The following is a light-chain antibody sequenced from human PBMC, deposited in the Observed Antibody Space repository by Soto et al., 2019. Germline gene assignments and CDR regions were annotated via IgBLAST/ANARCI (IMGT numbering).Light chain of an antibody. V-gene: IGLV1-44*01. CDR1: SSNIGSNT. Sequence: QSVLTQPPSASGTPGQRVTISCSGSSSNIGSNTVNWYQQLPGTAPKLLIYSNNQRPSGVPDRFSGSKSGTSASLAISGRQSEDDADYYCAAWDDSLNGWVFGGGTKRTVL. CDR2: SNN. CDR3: AAWDDSLNGWV. J-gene: IGLJ3*02.